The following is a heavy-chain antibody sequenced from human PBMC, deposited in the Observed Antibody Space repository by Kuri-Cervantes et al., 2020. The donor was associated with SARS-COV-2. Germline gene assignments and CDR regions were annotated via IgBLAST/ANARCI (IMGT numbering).Heavy chain of an antibody. J-gene: IGHJ4*02. CDR3: ARNGHERYYDFWSGYTPFVY. CDR1: GFLFSASA. CDR2: VRGKANNYAT. Sequence: GESLKISCEVSGFLFSASAIHWVRQGSGKGLEWVGRVRGKANNYATAYAASVKGRFTISRDNAKNSLYLRMNSLRAEDTAVYYCARNGHERYYDFWSGYTPFVYWGQGTLVTVSS. D-gene: IGHD3-3*01. V-gene: IGHV3-73*01.